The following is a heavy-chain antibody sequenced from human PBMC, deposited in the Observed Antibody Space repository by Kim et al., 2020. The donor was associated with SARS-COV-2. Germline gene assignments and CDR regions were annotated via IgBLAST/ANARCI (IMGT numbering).Heavy chain of an antibody. J-gene: IGHJ4*02. CDR2: ISYDGSNK. Sequence: GGSLRLSCAASGFTFSSYGMHWVRQAPGKGLEWVAVISYDGSNKYYADSVKGRFTISRDNSKNTLYLQMNSLRAEDTAVYYCAKGSFGELFPDYWGQGTLVTVSS. V-gene: IGHV3-30*18. CDR3: AKGSFGELFPDY. CDR1: GFTFSSYG. D-gene: IGHD3-10*01.